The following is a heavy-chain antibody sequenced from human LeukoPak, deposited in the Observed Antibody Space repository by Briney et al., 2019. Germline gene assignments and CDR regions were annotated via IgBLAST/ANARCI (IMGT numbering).Heavy chain of an antibody. CDR2: ISSRSSTI. CDR3: ARDLDTYYGMDV. V-gene: IGHV3-48*01. CDR1: GFTFSTYS. J-gene: IGHJ6*02. Sequence: GGSLRLSCAASGFTFSTYSMNWVRQAPGKGLGWVSYISSRSSTIYYVDSVKGRFTISRDNAKNSLYLQMDSLRAEDTAVYYCARDLDTYYGMDVWGQGTTVTVSS. D-gene: IGHD5-18*01.